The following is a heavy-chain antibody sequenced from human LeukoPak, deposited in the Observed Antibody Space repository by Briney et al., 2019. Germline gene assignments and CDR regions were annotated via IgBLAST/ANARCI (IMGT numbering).Heavy chain of an antibody. D-gene: IGHD2-2*01. J-gene: IGHJ4*02. V-gene: IGHV1-24*01. CDR1: GYTLTELS. CDR2: FDPEDGET. Sequence: ASVKVSCKVSGYTLTELSMHWVRQAPGKGLEWMGGFDPEDGETIYAQKFQGRVTMTEDTSTDTVYMELSSLRSEDTAVYYCATYCSSTSCYGIKRGNFDYWGQGTLVTVSS. CDR3: ATYCSSTSCYGIKRGNFDY.